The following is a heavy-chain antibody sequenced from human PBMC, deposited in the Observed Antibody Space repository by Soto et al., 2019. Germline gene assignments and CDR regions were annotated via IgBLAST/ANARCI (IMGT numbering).Heavy chain of an antibody. Sequence: QVQLQQWGAGLLKPSETLSLTCAVYGGSFSGYYWSWIRQPPGKGLEWIGEINHSGSTNYNPSLKSRVTISVDTSKNQFSLKLSSVTAADTAVYYCARDQSLVQYYYGSGVWDYWGQGTLVTVSS. CDR2: INHSGST. J-gene: IGHJ4*02. CDR3: ARDQSLVQYYYGSGVWDY. CDR1: GGSFSGYY. V-gene: IGHV4-34*01. D-gene: IGHD3-10*01.